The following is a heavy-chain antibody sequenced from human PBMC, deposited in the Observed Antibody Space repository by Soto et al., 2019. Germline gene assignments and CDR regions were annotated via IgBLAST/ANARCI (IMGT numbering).Heavy chain of an antibody. D-gene: IGHD2-21*02. CDR1: GGNFRSES. V-gene: IGHV1-69*12. CDR3: ARGHEFGGNSDDYDI. Sequence: QVQLVQSGAEVKKPGSSVKVSCKASGGNFRSESINWVRQAPGQGLEWMGGIIPFFATSDYAQKFQGRLTITADESTTTAYMELSSLRSQDTAVYYCARGHEFGGNSDDYDIWGQGTMVTVSS. J-gene: IGHJ3*02. CDR2: IIPFFATS.